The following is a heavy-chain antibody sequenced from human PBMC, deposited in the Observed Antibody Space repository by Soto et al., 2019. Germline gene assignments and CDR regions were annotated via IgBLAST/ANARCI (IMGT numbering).Heavy chain of an antibody. Sequence: ASVKVSCKASGYTFTIYGISWVRQAPGQGLEWMGWISAYNGNTNYAQKLQGRVTMTTDTSTSTAYMELRSLRSDDTAVYYCARDYYGSGSYLLPYYYYMDVWGKGTTVTVSS. V-gene: IGHV1-18*01. D-gene: IGHD3-10*01. J-gene: IGHJ6*03. CDR1: GYTFTIYG. CDR3: ARDYYGSGSYLLPYYYYMDV. CDR2: ISAYNGNT.